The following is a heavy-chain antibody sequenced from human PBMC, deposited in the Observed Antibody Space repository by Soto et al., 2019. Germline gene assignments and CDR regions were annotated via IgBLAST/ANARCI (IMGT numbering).Heavy chain of an antibody. CDR2: IYYSGST. J-gene: IGHJ4*02. D-gene: IGHD3-10*01. V-gene: IGHV4-59*01. CDR3: SRTRGNGSGSYYMVYFDY. CDR1: GGSISSYY. Sequence: SETLSLTCTVSGGSISSYYWSWIRQPPGKGLEWIGYIYYSGSTNYNPSLKSRVTISVDTSKNQFSLKLSSVTAADTAVYYCSRTRGNGSGSYYMVYFDYWGQGTLVTVSS.